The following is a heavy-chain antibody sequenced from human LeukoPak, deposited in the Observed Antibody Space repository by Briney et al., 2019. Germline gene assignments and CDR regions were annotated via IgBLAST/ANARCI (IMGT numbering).Heavy chain of an antibody. J-gene: IGHJ6*02. V-gene: IGHV3-30*18. CDR3: AKCATDIVVVVAGTPGFYGIDV. Sequence: GGSLRLSCAASGFTFSSYGMHWVRQAPGKGLEWVAVISYDGSNKYYADSVKGRFTISSDNSKNTLYLQMNRLRAEDTAVYYCAKCATDIVVVVAGTPGFYGIDVWGQGTTVTVSS. CDR2: ISYDGSNK. D-gene: IGHD2-15*01. CDR1: GFTFSSYG.